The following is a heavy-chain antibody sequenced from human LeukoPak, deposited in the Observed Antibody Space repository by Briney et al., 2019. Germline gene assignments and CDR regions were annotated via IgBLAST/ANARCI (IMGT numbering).Heavy chain of an antibody. CDR1: GDSISSYY. D-gene: IGHD6-13*01. Sequence: SETLSLTCTVSGDSISSYYWSWIRQPPGEGLEWIGCSYYSGSTNYNPSLKSRVTISVDTSKNQFSLKLSSVTAADTAVYYCARDQLVGYYYYGMDVWGQGTTVTVSS. V-gene: IGHV4-59*01. CDR2: SYYSGST. J-gene: IGHJ6*02. CDR3: ARDQLVGYYYYGMDV.